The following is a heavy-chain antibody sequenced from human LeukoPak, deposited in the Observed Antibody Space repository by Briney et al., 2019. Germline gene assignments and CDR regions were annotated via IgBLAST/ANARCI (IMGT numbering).Heavy chain of an antibody. Sequence: GGSLRLSCAASGFTVSSNYMSWVRQAPGKGLEWVSGISWNSGSIGYADSVKGRFTISRDNAKNSLYLQMNSLRAEDTALYYCAKDRITMVRGAPGAFDIWGQGTMVTVSS. D-gene: IGHD3-10*01. CDR1: GFTVSSNY. V-gene: IGHV3-9*01. J-gene: IGHJ3*02. CDR2: ISWNSGSI. CDR3: AKDRITMVRGAPGAFDI.